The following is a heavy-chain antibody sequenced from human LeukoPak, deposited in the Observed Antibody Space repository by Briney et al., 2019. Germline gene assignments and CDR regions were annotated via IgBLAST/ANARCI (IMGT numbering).Heavy chain of an antibody. CDR1: GFTLSSYS. D-gene: IGHD6-19*01. CDR3: ARDGGYSSGWYWVY. J-gene: IGHJ4*02. CDR2: ISSSSSYI. V-gene: IGHV3-21*01. Sequence: PGGALRLSCAGSGFTLSSYSMNWVRPAPGKGVEWVSSISSSSSYIYYADSVKGRFTISRDNAKNSLYLQMNSLRAEDTAVYYCARDGGYSSGWYWVYWGQGTLVTVSS.